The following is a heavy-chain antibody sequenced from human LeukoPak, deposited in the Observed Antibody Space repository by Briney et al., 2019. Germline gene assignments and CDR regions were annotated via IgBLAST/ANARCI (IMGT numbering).Heavy chain of an antibody. D-gene: IGHD3-10*01. J-gene: IGHJ4*02. CDR1: GFTFSNFF. CDR2: ISSSSSYI. CDR3: ARGAARGSGRVY. Sequence: PGGSLRLSCAASGFTFSNFFMNWVRQAPGKGLEWVSSISSSSSYIYYADSVRGRFTISRDNAKNSLYLHMNSLRAEDTAVYYCARGAARGSGRVYWGQGTLVTVSS. V-gene: IGHV3-21*01.